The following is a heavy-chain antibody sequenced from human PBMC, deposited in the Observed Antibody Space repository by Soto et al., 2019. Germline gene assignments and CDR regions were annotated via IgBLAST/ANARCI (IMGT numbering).Heavy chain of an antibody. Sequence: SGPTLVNPTETLTLTCAVSGFSLSNDRLGVSWIRQPPRKALECLAHIFCNDEKSYSTSLSSRLTISRDTSKSQVVLTMTNLDPVDTATYDGPRITASIYYHYSMDVWGQGPKVTVSS. CDR3: PRITASIYYHYSMDV. V-gene: IGHV2-26*01. J-gene: IGHJ6*02. CDR1: GFSLSNDRLG. CDR2: IFCNDEK.